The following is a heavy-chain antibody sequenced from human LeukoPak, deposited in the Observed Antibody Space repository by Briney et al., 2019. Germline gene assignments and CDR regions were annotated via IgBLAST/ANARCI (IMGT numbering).Heavy chain of an antibody. V-gene: IGHV4-34*09. CDR2: INHSGST. D-gene: IGHD5-18*01. Sequence: SETLSLTCAVYGGSFSGYYWSWIRQPPGKGLEWIGEINHSGSTNYNPSLKSRVTISVDTSKNQFSLKLSSVTAADTAVYYCARSPAMVNYFDLWGRGTLVTVSS. CDR1: GGSFSGYY. CDR3: ARSPAMVNYFDL. J-gene: IGHJ2*01.